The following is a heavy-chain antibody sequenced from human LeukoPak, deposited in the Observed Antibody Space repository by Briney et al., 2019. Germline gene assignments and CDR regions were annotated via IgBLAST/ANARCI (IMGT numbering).Heavy chain of an antibody. CDR3: AREGKRDDYNFFDY. J-gene: IGHJ4*02. CDR2: ISDDGSKN. CDR1: GFTFSSYA. Sequence: PGGSLRLSCAASGFTFSSYAMSWVRQAPGKGLEWVALISDDGSKNYYADSVKGRFTISRDNSKNTLYLQMNSLRAEDTAVYYCAREGKRDDYNFFDYWGQGTLVTVSS. V-gene: IGHV3-30-3*01. D-gene: IGHD5-24*01.